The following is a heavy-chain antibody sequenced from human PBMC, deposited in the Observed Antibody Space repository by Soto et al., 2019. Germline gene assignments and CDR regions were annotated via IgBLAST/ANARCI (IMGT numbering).Heavy chain of an antibody. V-gene: IGHV3-23*01. Sequence: GGSLRLSCAASGFTFNNYAMNWVRQAPGKGLEWVSTISGSGATTYYADSVKGRFTISRDKSKNTVYLQMSSLRAEDTAVYYCAKDLWGFPRQRNYFDYWGQGTLVTVSS. CDR3: AKDLWGFPRQRNYFDY. D-gene: IGHD3-16*01. CDR1: GFTFNNYA. J-gene: IGHJ4*02. CDR2: ISGSGATT.